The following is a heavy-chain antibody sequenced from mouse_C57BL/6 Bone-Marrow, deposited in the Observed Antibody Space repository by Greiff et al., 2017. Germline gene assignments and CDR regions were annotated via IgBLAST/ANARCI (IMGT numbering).Heavy chain of an antibody. CDR3: ARLLYYYGSSPYYFDY. Sequence: VQLKESGPELVKPGASVKISCKASGYSFTGYYMNWVKQSPEKSLEWIGEINPSTGGTTYNQKFKAKATLTVDKSSSTAYMQLKSLTSEDSAVYYCARLLYYYGSSPYYFDYWGQGTTLTVSS. D-gene: IGHD1-1*01. J-gene: IGHJ2*01. V-gene: IGHV1-42*01. CDR1: GYSFTGYY. CDR2: INPSTGGT.